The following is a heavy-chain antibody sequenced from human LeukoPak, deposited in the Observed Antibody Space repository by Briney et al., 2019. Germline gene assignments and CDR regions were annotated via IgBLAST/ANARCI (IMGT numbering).Heavy chain of an antibody. J-gene: IGHJ4*02. CDR2: ISFDGRNK. CDR1: GFTFSSYG. Sequence: GGSLRLSCAASGFTFSSYGMHWVRQAPGKGLEWMAVISFDGRNKYFADSVKGRFTISRDNSKNTLYLQMNSLRAEDTAVYYCAKEKYRGYSYGSGDYWGQGTLVTVSS. V-gene: IGHV3-30*18. CDR3: AKEKYRGYSYGSGDY. D-gene: IGHD5-18*01.